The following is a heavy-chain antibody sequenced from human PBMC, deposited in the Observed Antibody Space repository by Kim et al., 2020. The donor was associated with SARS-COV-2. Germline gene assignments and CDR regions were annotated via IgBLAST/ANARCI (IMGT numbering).Heavy chain of an antibody. J-gene: IGHJ3*02. Sequence: GGSLRLSCAASGFTFSGSAMHWVRQASGKGLEWVGRIRSKANNYATAYAASVKGRFTISRDDSKTTAYLQMNSLKTEDTAVYYCTRVPGTTVAFWYAFDIWGQGTMVTVSS. D-gene: IGHD1-1*01. CDR3: TRVPGTTVAFWYAFDI. CDR2: IRSKANNYAT. CDR1: GFTFSGSA. V-gene: IGHV3-73*01.